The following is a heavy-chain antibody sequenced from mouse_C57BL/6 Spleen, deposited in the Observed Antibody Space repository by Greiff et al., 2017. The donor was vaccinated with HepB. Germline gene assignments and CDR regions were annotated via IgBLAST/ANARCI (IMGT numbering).Heavy chain of an antibody. CDR1: GFSFNTYA. CDR3: VRHEGTTVPRDWFAY. Sequence: EVQLVESGGGLVQPKGSLKLSCAASGFSFNTYAMNWVRQAPGKGLEWVARIRSKSNNYATYYADSVKDRFTISRDDSESMLYLQMNNLKTEDTAMYYCVRHEGTTVPRDWFAYWGQGTLVTVSA. J-gene: IGHJ3*01. CDR2: IRSKSNNYAT. V-gene: IGHV10-1*01. D-gene: IGHD1-1*01.